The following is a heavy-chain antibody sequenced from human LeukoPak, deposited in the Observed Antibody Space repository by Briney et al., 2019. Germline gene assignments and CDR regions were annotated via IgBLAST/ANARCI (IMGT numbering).Heavy chain of an antibody. Sequence: GGSLRLSCAASGFTFSSYAMSWVRQAPGKGLEWVSAISCSGGSTYYADSVKGRFTISRDNSKNTLYLQMNSLRAEDTAVYYCAKDCSSGWYFFSFFDYWGQGTLVTVSS. CDR1: GFTFSSYA. D-gene: IGHD6-19*01. CDR2: ISCSGGST. V-gene: IGHV3-23*01. J-gene: IGHJ4*02. CDR3: AKDCSSGWYFFSFFDY.